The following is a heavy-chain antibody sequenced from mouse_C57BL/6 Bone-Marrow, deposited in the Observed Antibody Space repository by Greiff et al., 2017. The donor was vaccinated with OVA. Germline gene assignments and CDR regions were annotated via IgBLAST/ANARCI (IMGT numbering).Heavy chain of an antibody. V-gene: IGHV14-2*01. CDR1: GFNFKDYY. D-gene: IGHD3-3*01. CDR2: IDPEDGET. J-gene: IGHJ2*01. Sequence: DVQLQESGAELVKPGASVKLSCTASGFNFKDYYMHWVKQRTEQGLEWIGRIDPEDGETKSAPKFQGKATITADTSSNTAYLQLSSLTSEDSAVCCGAQQGPDYWGQGTTLTVSS. CDR3: AQQGPDY.